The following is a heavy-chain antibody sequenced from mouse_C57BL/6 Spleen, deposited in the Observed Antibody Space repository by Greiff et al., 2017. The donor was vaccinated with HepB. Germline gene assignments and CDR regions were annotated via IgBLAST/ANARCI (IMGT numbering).Heavy chain of an antibody. CDR1: GYTFTSYW. CDR3: ASGEAMDY. V-gene: IGHV1-61*01. J-gene: IGHJ4*01. CDR2: IYPADSET. Sequence: QVQLQQPGAELVRPGSSVKLSCKASGYTFTSYWMDWVKQRPGQGLEWIGNIYPADSETHYNQKFKDKATLTVDKSSSTDYMQLSSLTSEDSAIYYCASGEAMDYWGQGTSVTVSS.